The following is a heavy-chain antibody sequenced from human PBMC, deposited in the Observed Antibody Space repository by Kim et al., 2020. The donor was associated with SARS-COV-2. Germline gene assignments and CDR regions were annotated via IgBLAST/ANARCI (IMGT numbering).Heavy chain of an antibody. Sequence: GGSLRLSCAASRFTFSSYAMSWVRQAPGKGLEWVSAISGSGGSTYYADSVKGRFTISRDNSKNTLYLQMNSLRAEDTAVYYCAKHRGSIGSSWYNYYYYGMDVWGQGTTVTVSS. CDR3: AKHRGSIGSSWYNYYYYGMDV. CDR1: RFTFSSYA. CDR2: ISGSGGST. D-gene: IGHD6-13*01. V-gene: IGHV3-23*01. J-gene: IGHJ6*02.